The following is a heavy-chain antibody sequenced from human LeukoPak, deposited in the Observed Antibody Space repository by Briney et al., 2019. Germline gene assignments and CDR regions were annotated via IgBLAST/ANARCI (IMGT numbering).Heavy chain of an antibody. CDR3: VRDLGGRSGH. J-gene: IGHJ4*02. CDR2: ISYDGSNK. D-gene: IGHD1-26*01. CDR1: GFTFSSYV. Sequence: GGSLRLSCAASGFTFSSYVMHWVRQAPGKGLEWVAVISYDGSNKYYADSVKGRFTIFRDNAKNTLYLQMNSLRAEDTAVYYCVRDLGGRSGHWGQGTLVTVSS. V-gene: IGHV3-30*04.